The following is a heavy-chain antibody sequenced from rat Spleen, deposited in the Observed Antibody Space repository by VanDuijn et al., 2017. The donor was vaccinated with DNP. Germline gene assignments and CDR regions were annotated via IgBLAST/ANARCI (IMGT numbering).Heavy chain of an antibody. Sequence: EAQLVESGGGLVQPGRSLKLSCEASGFTFTDYSMAWVRQAPKKGLEWVAMIIYDGSGTYYGDSVKGRFTVSRDDSRSTLYLQMDTLRSEDTATYYCVTQGWFAYWGQGTLVTVSS. V-gene: IGHV5S10*01. CDR2: IIYDGSGT. J-gene: IGHJ3*01. CDR3: VTQGWFAY. CDR1: GFTFTDYS.